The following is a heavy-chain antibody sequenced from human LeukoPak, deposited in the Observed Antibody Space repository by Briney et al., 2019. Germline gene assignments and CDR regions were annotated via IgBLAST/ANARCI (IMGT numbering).Heavy chain of an antibody. V-gene: IGHV4-4*02. CDR2: INHSGST. CDR1: GGSISSSNW. CDR3: ARDKRQASGRGLDY. D-gene: IGHD1-1*01. J-gene: IGHJ4*02. Sequence: SGTLSLTCAVSGGSISSSNWWSWVRQPPGKGLEWIGEINHSGSTNYNPSLKSRVTISVDKSKNQFSLKLSSVTAADTAVYYCARDKRQASGRGLDYWGQGTLVTVSS.